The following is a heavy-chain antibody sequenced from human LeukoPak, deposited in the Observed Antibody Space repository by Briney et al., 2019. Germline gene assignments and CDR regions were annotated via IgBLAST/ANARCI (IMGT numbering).Heavy chain of an antibody. D-gene: IGHD1-26*01. V-gene: IGHV3-23*01. Sequence: GGSLTLSCAASGFTFSSAAMTWVRQAPGKGLEWVSLISSSGANAYYADTVKGRFTISRDNSKNTLYLQMNNLRGKDTAEYYCAKDMELDSWGQGTLVTVSS. J-gene: IGHJ4*02. CDR3: AKDMELDS. CDR1: GFTFSSAA. CDR2: ISSSGANA.